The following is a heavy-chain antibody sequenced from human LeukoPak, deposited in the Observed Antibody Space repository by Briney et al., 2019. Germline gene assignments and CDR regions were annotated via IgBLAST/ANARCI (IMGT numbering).Heavy chain of an antibody. CDR3: ARDCEWCGSVSYPTLLFRYYGMDV. CDR2: ISSSSSTI. Sequence: GGPLRLSCAASGFTFSSYSMNWVRQAPGKGLEWVSYISSSSSTIYYADSVKGRFTISRDNAKHSLYLQMNSLRAEDTAVYYCARDCEWCGSVSYPTLLFRYYGMDVWGQGTTVTVSS. D-gene: IGHD3-10*01. CDR1: GFTFSSYS. J-gene: IGHJ6*02. V-gene: IGHV3-48*01.